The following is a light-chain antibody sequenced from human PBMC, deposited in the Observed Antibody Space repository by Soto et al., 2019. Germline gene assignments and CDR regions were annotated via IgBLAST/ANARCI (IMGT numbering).Light chain of an antibody. CDR3: SSYTSSSPHVV. Sequence: QSALTQPASVSGSPGQSITISCTGTSSDVGGYNYVSWYQQHPGKAPKLMIYEVSNRPSGVSNRFSGSKSGNTASLTISGLQAEDEADFYYSSYTSSSPHVVFGGGTKLTVL. CDR1: SSDVGGYNY. V-gene: IGLV2-14*01. CDR2: EVS. J-gene: IGLJ2*01.